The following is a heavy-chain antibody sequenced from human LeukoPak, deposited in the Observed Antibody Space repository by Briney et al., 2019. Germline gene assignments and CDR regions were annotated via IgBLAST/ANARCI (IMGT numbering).Heavy chain of an antibody. J-gene: IGHJ6*02. CDR1: GYTFTSYG. CDR2: ISAYNGNT. Sequence: ASVKVSCKASGYTFTSYGISWVRQAPGQGLEWMGWISAYNGNTNYAQKLQGRVTMTTDTSTSTAYMELRSLRSDDTAVYHCATGYCSSTRCQRGYYYYGMDVWGQGTTVTVSS. CDR3: ATGYCSSTRCQRGYYYYGMDV. V-gene: IGHV1-18*04. D-gene: IGHD2-2*01.